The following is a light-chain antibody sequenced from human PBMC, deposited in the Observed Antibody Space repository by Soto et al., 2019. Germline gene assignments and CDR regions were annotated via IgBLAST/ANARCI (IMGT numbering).Light chain of an antibody. V-gene: IGLV1-40*01. CDR3: CSYAGNLAV. Sequence: QTVLTQPPSVSGAPGQRVTISCAGSASNIGASYDVHWYQQVPGTAPKLLIYGNFNRPSGVPDRFSGSKSGTSASLAITGLQAEDEADYYCCSYAGNLAVFGGGTKVTVL. CDR1: ASNIGASYD. CDR2: GNF. J-gene: IGLJ2*01.